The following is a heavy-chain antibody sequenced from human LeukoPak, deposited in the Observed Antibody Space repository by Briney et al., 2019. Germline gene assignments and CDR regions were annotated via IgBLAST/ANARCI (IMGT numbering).Heavy chain of an antibody. D-gene: IGHD3-3*01. V-gene: IGHV4-4*09. CDR3: ARPADDDFWSGYAY. Sequence: SETLSLTCTVSGVSISSYYWSWIRQPPGKGLEWIGYIYISGSTNYNPSLNSRVTISVDTSKNQFSLKLSSVTAADTAVYYCARPADDDFWSGYAYWGQGTLVTVSS. CDR1: GVSISSYY. J-gene: IGHJ4*02. CDR2: IYISGST.